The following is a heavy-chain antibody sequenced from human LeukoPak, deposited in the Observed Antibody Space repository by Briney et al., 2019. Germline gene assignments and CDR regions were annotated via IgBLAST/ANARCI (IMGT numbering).Heavy chain of an antibody. J-gene: IGHJ4*02. CDR2: IYYSGST. D-gene: IGHD5-24*01. V-gene: IGHV4-59*01. Sequence: SETLSLTCTVSGASISSYYWTWIRQPPGKRLEWIGYIYYSGSTNYNPSLKSRVTISIDTSKNQFSLKLSSVTAADTAVYYCARGRSRDAYNYYFDYWGQGTLVTVPP. CDR3: ARGRSRDAYNYYFDY. CDR1: GASISSYY.